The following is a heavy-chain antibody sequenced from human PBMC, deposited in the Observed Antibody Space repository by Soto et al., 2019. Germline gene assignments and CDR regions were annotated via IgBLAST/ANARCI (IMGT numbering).Heavy chain of an antibody. V-gene: IGHV3-33*01. CDR3: ARDSSNFFDNNGYPYHFDY. CDR2: MCNDTNNK. D-gene: IGHD3-22*01. J-gene: IGHJ4*02. Sequence: QPGGSLRLSCAASGFTFNYYSMHWVRQAPGKGLEWVSSMCNDTNNKYYADSMKGRFTISRVNSKNTLYLHMNSLRPEDTAVYYCARDSSNFFDNNGYPYHFDYWGQGALVTVSS. CDR1: GFTFNYYS.